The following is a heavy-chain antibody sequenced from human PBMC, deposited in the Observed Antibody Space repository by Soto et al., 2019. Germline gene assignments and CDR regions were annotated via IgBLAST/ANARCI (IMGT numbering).Heavy chain of an antibody. D-gene: IGHD2-15*01. J-gene: IGHJ4*02. Sequence: PSETLSFTCAVSSGSISSSNWWSWVRQPPGKGLEWIGEIYHSGSTNYNPSLKSRVTISVDKSKNQFSLKLSSVTAADTAVYYCARSPIVVVVAGDYFDYWGQGTLVTVSS. CDR2: IYHSGST. CDR1: SGSISSSNW. CDR3: ARSPIVVVVAGDYFDY. V-gene: IGHV4-4*02.